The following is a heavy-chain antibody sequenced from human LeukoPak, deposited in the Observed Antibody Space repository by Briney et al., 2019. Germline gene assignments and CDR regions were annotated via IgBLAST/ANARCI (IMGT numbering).Heavy chain of an antibody. Sequence: PGGSLRLSCAASRFTLSTYSMTWVRQAPGKGLEWVSSISSSSSYVYYADSVTGRFTISRDNAKNSLYLQMNSLRAEDTAVYYCARDKSLYSSSSQISFDPWGQGTLVTVSS. CDR3: ARDKSLYSSSSQISFDP. V-gene: IGHV3-21*01. CDR2: ISSSSSYV. CDR1: RFTLSTYS. J-gene: IGHJ5*02. D-gene: IGHD6-6*01.